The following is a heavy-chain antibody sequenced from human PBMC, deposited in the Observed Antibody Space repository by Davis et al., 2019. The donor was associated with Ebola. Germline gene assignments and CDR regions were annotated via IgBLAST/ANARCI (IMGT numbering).Heavy chain of an antibody. CDR1: GFTFSSYA. CDR2: FSGSGGST. V-gene: IGHV3-23*01. D-gene: IGHD1-14*01. Sequence: PGGSLRLSCAASGFTFSSYAMSWVRQAPGKGLEWVSAFSGSGGSTYYADSVKGRFTISRDNAKNSLYLQMNSLRAEDTAVYYCARDNLYYGMDVWGQGTTVTVSS. J-gene: IGHJ6*02. CDR3: ARDNLYYGMDV.